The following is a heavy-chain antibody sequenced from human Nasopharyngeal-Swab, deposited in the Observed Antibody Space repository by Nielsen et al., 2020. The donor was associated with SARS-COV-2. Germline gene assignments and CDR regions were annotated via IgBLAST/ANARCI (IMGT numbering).Heavy chain of an antibody. D-gene: IGHD3-9*01. CDR2: IIPIFGTA. J-gene: IGHJ6*02. CDR1: GGTFSSYA. V-gene: IGHV1-69*13. CDR3: ARPFRKKNKTYYDILTGHYYYYGMDV. Sequence: SVKVSCKASGGTFSSYAISWVRQAPGQGLEWMGGIIPIFGTANYAQKFQGRVTITADESTSTAYMELSSLRSEDTAVYYCARPFRKKNKTYYDILTGHYYYYGMDVWGQGTTVTVSS.